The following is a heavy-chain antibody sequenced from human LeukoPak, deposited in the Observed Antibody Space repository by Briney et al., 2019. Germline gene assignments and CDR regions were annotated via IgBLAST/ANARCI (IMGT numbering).Heavy chain of an antibody. CDR1: GGSISSSSYY. CDR2: IYYSGST. V-gene: IGHV4-39*07. J-gene: IGHJ4*02. Sequence: SETLSLTCTVSGGSISSSSYYWGWIRQPPGTGLEWIGTIYYSGSTYYSPSLKSRATMSVDTSKNQFSLKLTSVTAADTAVYYCARTIVGATDYWGRGTLVTVSS. CDR3: ARTIVGATDY. D-gene: IGHD1-26*01.